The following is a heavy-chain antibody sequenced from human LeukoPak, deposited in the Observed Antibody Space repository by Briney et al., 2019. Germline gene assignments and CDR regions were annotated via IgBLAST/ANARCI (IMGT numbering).Heavy chain of an antibody. J-gene: IGHJ4*02. Sequence: PGGSLRLSCAASGFTFSSYSMYWVRQAPGKGLEWVSSISSSSSYIYYADSVKGRFTISRDNAKNSLYLQMNSLRAEDTAVYYCAREDLSYFDYWGQGTLVTVSS. CDR2: ISSSSSYI. V-gene: IGHV3-21*01. CDR1: GFTFSSYS. D-gene: IGHD2/OR15-2a*01. CDR3: AREDLSYFDY.